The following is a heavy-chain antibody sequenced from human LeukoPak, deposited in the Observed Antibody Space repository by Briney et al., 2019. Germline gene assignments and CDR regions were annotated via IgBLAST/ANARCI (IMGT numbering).Heavy chain of an antibody. Sequence: SETLSLTCAVYGGSFSGYYWSWIRQPPGKGLEWIGEINHSGSTNYNPSLKSRVTISVDTSKNQFSLKLSSVTAADTAVYHCARGGDIVVVPAAIPHFDYWGQGTLVTVSS. V-gene: IGHV4-34*01. J-gene: IGHJ4*02. D-gene: IGHD2-2*02. CDR3: ARGGDIVVVPAAIPHFDY. CDR2: INHSGST. CDR1: GGSFSGYY.